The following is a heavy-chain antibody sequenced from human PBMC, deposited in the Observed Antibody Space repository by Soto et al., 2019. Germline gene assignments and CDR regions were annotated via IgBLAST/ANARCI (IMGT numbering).Heavy chain of an antibody. CDR1: GGSFSGYY. CDR2: INHSGST. CDR3: ARASDIVATIRLNWFDP. D-gene: IGHD5-12*01. Sequence: SETLSLTCAVYGGSFSGYYWSWIRQPPGKGLEWIGEINHSGSTNYNPSLKSRVTISVDTSKNQFSLKLSSVTAADTAVYYCARASDIVATIRLNWFDPWGQGTLVTVSS. V-gene: IGHV4-34*01. J-gene: IGHJ5*02.